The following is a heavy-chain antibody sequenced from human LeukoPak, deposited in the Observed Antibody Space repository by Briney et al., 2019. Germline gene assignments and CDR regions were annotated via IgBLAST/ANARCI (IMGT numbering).Heavy chain of an antibody. CDR2: ISSSSSYI. J-gene: IGHJ4*02. CDR3: ARDIEAAGLFLDY. V-gene: IGHV3-21*01. CDR1: GFTFSSYS. D-gene: IGHD6-13*01. Sequence: GGSLRLSCAASGFTFSSYSMNWVRQAPGKGLEWVSSISSSSSYIYYADSVKGRFTISRDNAKNSLYLQMNSLRAEDTAVYYCARDIEAAGLFLDYWGQGTLVTVSS.